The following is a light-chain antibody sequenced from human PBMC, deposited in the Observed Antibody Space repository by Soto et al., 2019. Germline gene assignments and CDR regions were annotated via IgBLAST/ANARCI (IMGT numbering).Light chain of an antibody. V-gene: IGLV2-23*01. J-gene: IGLJ3*02. CDR3: CSYAGSSTGV. CDR2: EGN. CDR1: SSDVGSYNL. Sequence: QSALTQPASVSGSPGQSITISCTGTSSDVGSYNLVSWYQQHPGKAPKLMIYEGNERPSGVSNRFSGSKSGNTASLTISGLQAEDEADYYCCSYAGSSTGVFGGGTKLTFL.